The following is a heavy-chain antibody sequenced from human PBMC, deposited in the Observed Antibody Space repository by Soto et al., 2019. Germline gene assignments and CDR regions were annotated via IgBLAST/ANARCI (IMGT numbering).Heavy chain of an antibody. Sequence: QVQLVHSGAEVKKPGSSVKVSCKASGGTFSSYTISWVRQAPGQGLEWMGRIIPILGIANYAQKFQGRVAITVDKSTSTAYLELSNLRSEDTAEYYCARGLTFGGFSVFDYLFQGTLVTVSS. CDR2: IIPILGIA. J-gene: IGHJ4*02. V-gene: IGHV1-69*02. CDR1: GGTFSSYT. CDR3: ARGLTFGGFSVFDY. D-gene: IGHD3-16*02.